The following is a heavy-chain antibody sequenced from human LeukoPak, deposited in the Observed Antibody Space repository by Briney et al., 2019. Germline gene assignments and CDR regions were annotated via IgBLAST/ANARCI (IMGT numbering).Heavy chain of an antibody. CDR1: GGSISSGGYY. V-gene: IGHV4-31*03. CDR3: ARTGTRNNWFDP. D-gene: IGHD1-7*01. J-gene: IGHJ5*02. CDR2: IYYSGGT. Sequence: SETLSLTCTVSGGSISSGGYYWSWIRQHPGKGLEWIGYIYYSGGTYYNPSLKSRVTISVDTSKNQFSLKLSSVTAADTAVYYCARTGTRNNWFDPWGQGTLVTVSS.